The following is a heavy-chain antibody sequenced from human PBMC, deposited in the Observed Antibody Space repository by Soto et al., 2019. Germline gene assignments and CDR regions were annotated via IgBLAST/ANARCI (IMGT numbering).Heavy chain of an antibody. D-gene: IGHD6-13*01. CDR1: GGTFSSYA. V-gene: IGHV1-69*01. CDR2: IIPIFGTA. CDR3: AAHWCGSSCRQGYFDY. Sequence: QVQLVQSGAEVKKPGSSVKVSCKASGGTFSSYAISWVREAPGQGLEWMGGIIPIFGTANYAQKFQGRVTITADESTSTAYMELSSLRSEDTAVYYCAAHWCGSSCRQGYFDYWGQGTLVTVSS. J-gene: IGHJ4*02.